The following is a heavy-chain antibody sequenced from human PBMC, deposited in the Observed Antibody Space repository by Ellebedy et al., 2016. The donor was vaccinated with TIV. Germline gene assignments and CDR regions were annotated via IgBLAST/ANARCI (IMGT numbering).Heavy chain of an antibody. CDR1: GGSISSSSYY. V-gene: IGHV4-61*05. D-gene: IGHD4-17*01. Sequence: MPSETLSLTCTVSGGSISSSSYYWGWIRQPPGKGLEWIGYIYYSGSTNYNPSLKSRVAISVDKSKNQFSLKLSSVTAADTAVYYCARTDTVTTETFDYWGQGTLVTVSS. J-gene: IGHJ4*02. CDR2: IYYSGST. CDR3: ARTDTVTTETFDY.